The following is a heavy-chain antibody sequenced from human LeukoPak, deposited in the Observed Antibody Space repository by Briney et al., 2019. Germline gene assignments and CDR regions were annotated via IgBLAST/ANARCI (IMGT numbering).Heavy chain of an antibody. CDR3: ARGGSWDY. D-gene: IGHD1-26*01. J-gene: IGHJ4*02. CDR1: GFTFSNYG. V-gene: IGHV3-23*01. Sequence: PGGSLRLSCAASGFTFSNYGMNWVRQAPGKGLEWVSGISGSGGSTYSADSVKGRFIISRDNSKNMLYLQMNSLRAEDTAVYYCARGGSWDYWGQGTLVTVSS. CDR2: ISGSGGST.